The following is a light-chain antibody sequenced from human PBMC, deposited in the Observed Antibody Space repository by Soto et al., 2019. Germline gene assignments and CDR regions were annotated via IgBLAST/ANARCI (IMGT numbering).Light chain of an antibody. J-gene: IGKJ2*01. CDR1: QTVASN. CDR3: QQYHNWPPQYT. Sequence: VMTQSPASLSVSPGDGATLSCRASQTVASNLAWYQQKPGQGPRLLIHGASTRAPGVPARFSGSGSGTDFTLTISSLQSEDSAVYYCQQYHNWPPQYTFGQGTKLQIK. V-gene: IGKV3-15*01. CDR2: GAS.